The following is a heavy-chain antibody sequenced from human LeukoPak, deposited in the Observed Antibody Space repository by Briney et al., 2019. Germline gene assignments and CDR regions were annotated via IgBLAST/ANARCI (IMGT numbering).Heavy chain of an antibody. D-gene: IGHD5-24*01. J-gene: IGHJ5*02. V-gene: IGHV3-23*01. CDR1: GFTFNNYA. CDR3: AKDTSAPMGWFDP. CDR2: ISGSGGST. Sequence: GGSLRLSCAASGFTFNNYAMSWVRQAPGKGLEWVSAISGSGGSTYYADSVKGRFTISRDNSKNTLYLQMNSLRAEDTAVYYCAKDTSAPMGWFDPWGQGTLVTVSS.